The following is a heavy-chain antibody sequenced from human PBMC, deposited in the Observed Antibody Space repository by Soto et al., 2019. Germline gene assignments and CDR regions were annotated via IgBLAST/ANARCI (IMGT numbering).Heavy chain of an antibody. CDR3: TSTLGY. V-gene: IGHV3-15*05. J-gene: IGHJ4*02. Sequence: GGSLRLSCAASGLSFSNVWLTWVRQAPGKGLEWVGLIKTKTDGGTTGYATPVRGRFTISRDDSQNILYLEMNSLKTEDTAIYYCTSTLGYWGQGTLVTVSS. CDR1: GLSFSNVW. CDR2: IKTKTDGGTT.